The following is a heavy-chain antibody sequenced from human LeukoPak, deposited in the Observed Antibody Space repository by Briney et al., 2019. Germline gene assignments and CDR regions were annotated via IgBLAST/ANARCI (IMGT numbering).Heavy chain of an antibody. CDR2: MNPNSGNT. Sequence: ASVKVSCKASGYSFTNYDIKWVRQATGQGLEWMGWMNPNSGNTNYAQRFQGRVTMTRNTSTNTAYMELSGLRSEDTAVYYCAREHYSDDEYYDFDLWGQGTMVTVSS. CDR1: GYSFTNYD. J-gene: IGHJ3*01. V-gene: IGHV1-8*01. CDR3: AREHYSDDEYYDFDL. D-gene: IGHD4-17*01.